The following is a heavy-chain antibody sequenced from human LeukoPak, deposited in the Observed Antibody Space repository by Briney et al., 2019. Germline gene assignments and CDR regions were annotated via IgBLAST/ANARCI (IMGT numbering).Heavy chain of an antibody. CDR2: ISISGSFI. CDR3: AKELFVAGTGGFDY. V-gene: IGHV3-48*01. Sequence: GGSLRLSCAASGFTFSDYSMTWVRQAPGKGLEWPSYISISGSFIYYADSVKGRFTISRDNSKNTLYLQMNSLRAEDTAVYYCAKELFVAGTGGFDYWGQGTLVTVSS. J-gene: IGHJ4*02. D-gene: IGHD6-19*01. CDR1: GFTFSDYS.